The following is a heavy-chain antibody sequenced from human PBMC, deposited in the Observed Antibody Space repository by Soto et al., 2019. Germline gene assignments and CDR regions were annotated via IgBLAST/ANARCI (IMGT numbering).Heavy chain of an antibody. CDR3: TTDPLIGSSGYYLYYFDY. J-gene: IGHJ4*02. CDR1: GFTFSNAW. Sequence: GGSLRLSCAASGFTFSNAWMSWVRQAPGKGLEWVGHIKSKTDGGTTDYAAPVKGRFTISRDDSKNTLYLQMNSLKTEDTAVYYCTTDPLIGSSGYYLYYFDYWGQGTLVTVSS. CDR2: IKSKTDGGTT. V-gene: IGHV3-15*01. D-gene: IGHD3-22*01.